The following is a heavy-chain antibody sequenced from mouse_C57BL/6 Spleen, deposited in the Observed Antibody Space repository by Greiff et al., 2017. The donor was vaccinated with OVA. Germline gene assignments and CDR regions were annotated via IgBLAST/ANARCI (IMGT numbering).Heavy chain of an antibody. CDR3: ARVEAYDGYSYYAMDY. J-gene: IGHJ4*01. D-gene: IGHD2-3*01. CDR2: ISYDGSN. V-gene: IGHV3-6*01. CDR1: GYSITSGYY. Sequence: EVQLQQSGPGLVKPSQSLSLTCSVTGYSITSGYYWNWIRQFPGNKLEWMGYISYDGSNNYNPSLKNRISITRDTSKNQFFLKLNSVTTEDTATYCCARVEAYDGYSYYAMDYWGQGTSVTVSS.